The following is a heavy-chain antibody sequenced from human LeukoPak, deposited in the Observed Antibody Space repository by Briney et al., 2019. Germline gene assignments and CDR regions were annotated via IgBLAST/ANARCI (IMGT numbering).Heavy chain of an antibody. CDR1: GFTFSSYS. J-gene: IGHJ4*02. CDR2: IYSGGST. V-gene: IGHV3-66*01. CDR3: ASNGRYYYGAGTL. D-gene: IGHD3-10*01. Sequence: GGSLRLSCAASGFTFSSYSMNWVRQAPGKGLEWISVIYSGGSTYYADSVKGRFTISRDNSKNMLYLQMSSLRADDTAVYYCASNGRYYYGAGTLWGQGTLVTVSS.